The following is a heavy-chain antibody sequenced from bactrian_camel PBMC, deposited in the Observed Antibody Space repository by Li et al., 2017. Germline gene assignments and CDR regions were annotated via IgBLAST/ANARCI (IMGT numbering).Heavy chain of an antibody. V-gene: IGHV3S40*01. CDR1: GYTYRTYC. D-gene: IGHD1*01. Sequence: DVQLVESGGGSVQARGSLRLSCAVSGYTYRTYCMGWFRQAPGKERGGVAAIFTSDDSTYYTDSVKGRFTISRENDKNTVYLQLNSLKTEDTAMYYCVKPNPDARGGFDHWDQGTQVTVS. J-gene: IGHJ4*01. CDR3: VKPNPDARGGFDH. CDR2: IFTSDDST.